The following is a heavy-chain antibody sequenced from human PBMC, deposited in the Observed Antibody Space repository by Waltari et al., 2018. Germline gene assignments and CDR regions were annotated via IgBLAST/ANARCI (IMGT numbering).Heavy chain of an antibody. J-gene: IGHJ6*02. V-gene: IGHV4-4*02. CDR2: IYHSGST. D-gene: IGHD4-17*01. CDR1: GGSISSSNW. Sequence: QVQLQESGPGLVKPSGTLSLTCAVSGGSISSSNWWSWVRQPPGKGLEWIGEIYHSGSTNNNPSLKIRVTISVAKSKTQFSLKLSSVTAADTAVYYCASDQTVTTSRRYYYYGMDVWGQGTTVTVSS. CDR3: ASDQTVTTSRRYYYYGMDV.